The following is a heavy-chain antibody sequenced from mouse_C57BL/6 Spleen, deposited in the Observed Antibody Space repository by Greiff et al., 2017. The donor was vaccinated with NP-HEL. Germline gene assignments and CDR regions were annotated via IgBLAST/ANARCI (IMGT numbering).Heavy chain of an antibody. CDR3: ARNGGANYEERSWFAY. V-gene: IGHV2-9-1*01. CDR1: GFSFTSYA. CDR2: IWTGGGT. D-gene: IGHD1-1*01. J-gene: IGHJ3*01. Sequence: QVQLKQSGPGLVAPSQSLSITCTVSGFSFTSYAISWVRQPPGKGLEWLGVIWTGGGTNYNSALKSRLSISKDNSKSQVFLKMNSLQTDDTARYYCARNGGANYEERSWFAYWGQGTLVTVSA.